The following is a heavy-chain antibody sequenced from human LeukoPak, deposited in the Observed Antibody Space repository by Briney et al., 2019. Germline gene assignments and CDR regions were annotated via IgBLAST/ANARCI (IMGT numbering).Heavy chain of an antibody. Sequence: ASVKVSCKASGYSFGIFGISWVRLAPGQGLEWMGWISANNGNTKYAQNLQGRVTMTTDTSTSTAYMELRSLRSDDTAVYYCARVGVVVPAAWFDPWGQGTLVTVSS. CDR3: ARVGVVVPAAWFDP. CDR2: ISANNGNT. V-gene: IGHV1-18*01. CDR1: GYSFGIFG. J-gene: IGHJ5*02. D-gene: IGHD2-2*01.